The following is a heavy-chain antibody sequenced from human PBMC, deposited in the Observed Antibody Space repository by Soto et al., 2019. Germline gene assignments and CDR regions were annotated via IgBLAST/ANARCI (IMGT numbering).Heavy chain of an antibody. V-gene: IGHV1-69*13. CDR3: ARGFRGEYYYYYGMDV. Sequence: GASVKVSCKASGGTFSSYAISWVRQAPGQGLEWMGGIIPIFGTANYAQKFQGRVTITADESTSTAYMELSSLRSEDTAVYYCARGFRGEYYYYYGMDVWGQGTTVTVSS. D-gene: IGHD3-3*01. J-gene: IGHJ6*02. CDR2: IIPIFGTA. CDR1: GGTFSSYA.